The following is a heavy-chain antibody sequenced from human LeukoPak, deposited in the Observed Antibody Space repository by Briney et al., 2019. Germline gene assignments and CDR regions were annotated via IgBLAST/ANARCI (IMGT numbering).Heavy chain of an antibody. CDR3: ATDRWELLGGSGEAYAI. CDR2: ISGGGGST. D-gene: IGHD1-26*01. J-gene: IGHJ3*02. CDR1: GFSFRKYA. V-gene: IGHV3-23*01. Sequence: PGGSLRLSCAASGFSFRKYAMSWVRQAPGKGLEWVSSISGGGGSTYYADSVKGRFTISRDNSKNALYLHMNNLRAEDSAVYYCATDRWELLGGSGEAYAIWGQGTMVTVSS.